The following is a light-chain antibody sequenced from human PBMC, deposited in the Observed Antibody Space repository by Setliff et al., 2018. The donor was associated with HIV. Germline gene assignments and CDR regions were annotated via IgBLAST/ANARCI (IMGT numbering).Light chain of an antibody. J-gene: IGLJ1*01. CDR3: CSYAGSYTSLYV. CDR1: SSDVGGYNY. CDR2: DVT. V-gene: IGLV2-11*01. Sequence: QSALTQPRSVSGSPGQSVTISCTGTSSDVGGYNYVSWYQHLPGKAPKLMIYDVTKRPSGVPDRFSGSKSGNTASLTISGLQSEDGADYYCCSYAGSYTSLYVFGTGTKVTV.